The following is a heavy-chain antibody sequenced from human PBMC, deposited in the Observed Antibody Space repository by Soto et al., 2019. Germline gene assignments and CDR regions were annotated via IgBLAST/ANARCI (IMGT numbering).Heavy chain of an antibody. CDR1: GYRFASYA. J-gene: IGHJ5*02. D-gene: IGHD3-10*01. Sequence: QVHLVQSGGEVKKTGASVTVSCKASGYRFASYAIGWVRQAPGQGLEWVGWISAYNGNTRYAQKLQGRVTMTTDTSTSTAYMELRSLKSDDTAVYYCARGRVTLVRGPQNWFDPWGQGTLVTVSS. CDR3: ARGRVTLVRGPQNWFDP. CDR2: ISAYNGNT. V-gene: IGHV1-18*01.